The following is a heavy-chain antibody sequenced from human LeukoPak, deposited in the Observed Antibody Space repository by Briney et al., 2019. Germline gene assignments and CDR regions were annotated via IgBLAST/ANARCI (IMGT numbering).Heavy chain of an antibody. CDR2: IYYSGST. Sequence: PSETLSLTCTVSGDSISSSSYYWGWIRQPPGKGLEWIGSIYYSGSTYYNPSLKSRVTISVDTSKNQFSLKLSSVTAADTAVYYCASRKLGNDYWGQGTLVTVSS. CDR3: ASRKLGNDY. CDR1: GDSISSSSYY. V-gene: IGHV4-39*01. D-gene: IGHD7-27*01. J-gene: IGHJ4*02.